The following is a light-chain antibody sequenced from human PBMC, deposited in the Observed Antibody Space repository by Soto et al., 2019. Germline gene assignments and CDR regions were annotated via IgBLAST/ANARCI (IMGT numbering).Light chain of an antibody. V-gene: IGKV3-11*01. CDR2: DAS. CDR1: QNIGTS. J-gene: IGKJ5*01. CDR3: QQRSVLPIT. Sequence: EIVLTQSPATLSLSPGERATLSCRDGQNIGTSLVWSQQKPSQSPRLLIYDASHRATGVTARFSGSGSGKDFTLTISRLEPEDFEVYYYQQRSVLPITFGKGARLEIE.